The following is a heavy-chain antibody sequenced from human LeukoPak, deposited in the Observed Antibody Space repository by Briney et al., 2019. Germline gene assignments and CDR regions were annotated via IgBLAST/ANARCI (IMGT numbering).Heavy chain of an antibody. V-gene: IGHV3-74*01. CDR2: VNGDGSSK. CDR3: ARDISPAHF. Sequence: GGSLRLSCTASGFTFSTYWTHWARQAPGKGLVWVSRVNGDGSSKVYADSVKGRFTISRDNAKNTLYLQMNSLRAEDTAVYYCARDISPAHFWGQGTLVTVSS. CDR1: GFTFSTYW. D-gene: IGHD2/OR15-2a*01. J-gene: IGHJ4*02.